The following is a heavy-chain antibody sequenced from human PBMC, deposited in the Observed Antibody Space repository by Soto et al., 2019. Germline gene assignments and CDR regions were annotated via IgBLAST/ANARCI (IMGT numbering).Heavy chain of an antibody. J-gene: IGHJ5*02. Sequence: ASVKVSCKASGYTFTSYAMHWVRQAPGQRLEWMGWINAGNGNTKYSQKFQGRVTITRDTSASTAYMELSSLRSEDTAVYYCARDRLRYTMVRGVHNWFDPWGQGTLVTVSS. D-gene: IGHD3-10*01. CDR3: ARDRLRYTMVRGVHNWFDP. V-gene: IGHV1-3*01. CDR1: GYTFTSYA. CDR2: INAGNGNT.